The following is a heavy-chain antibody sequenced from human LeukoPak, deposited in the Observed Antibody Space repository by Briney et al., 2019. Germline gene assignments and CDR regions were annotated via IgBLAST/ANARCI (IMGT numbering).Heavy chain of an antibody. V-gene: IGHV3-48*03. CDR2: IGFGGII. D-gene: IGHD5-18*01. Sequence: GGSLRLSCAASGSASGFSFSSYEMNWVRQAPGKGLEWVAYIGFGGIIYYEDSVKGRFTISRDNARNSLSLQMDSLRVEDTAVYYCAGHTSTAMYWGQGTQVTVSS. J-gene: IGHJ4*02. CDR1: ASGFSFSSYE. CDR3: AGHTSTAMY.